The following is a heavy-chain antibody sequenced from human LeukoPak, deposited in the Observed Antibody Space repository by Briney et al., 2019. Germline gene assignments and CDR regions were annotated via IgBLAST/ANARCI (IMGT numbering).Heavy chain of an antibody. Sequence: GGSLRLSCAASGFTFSSYSMNWVRQAPGKGLEWVSYISSSSSTIYYADSVKGRFTISRDNAKNSLYLQMNSLRDEDTAVYYCARDQRSYGSGGYLLLRYFDLWGRGTLVTVSS. J-gene: IGHJ2*01. CDR1: GFTFSSYS. V-gene: IGHV3-48*02. CDR3: ARDQRSYGSGGYLLLRYFDL. D-gene: IGHD3-10*01. CDR2: ISSSSSTI.